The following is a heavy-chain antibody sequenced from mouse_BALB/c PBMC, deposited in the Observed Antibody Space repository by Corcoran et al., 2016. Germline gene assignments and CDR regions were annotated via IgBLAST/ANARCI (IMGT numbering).Heavy chain of an antibody. Sequence: EIQLQQTGPELVKPGASVKISCKASGYSFTDYIMLWVKQSHGKSLEWIGNINPYYGSTSYNLKFKGKATLTVDKSSSTAYMQLNSLTSEDSAVYYCAREYYGSSWGFAYWDQGTLVTVSA. CDR2: INPYYGST. CDR3: AREYYGSSWGFAY. V-gene: IGHV1-39*01. J-gene: IGHJ3*01. CDR1: GYSFTDYI. D-gene: IGHD1-1*01.